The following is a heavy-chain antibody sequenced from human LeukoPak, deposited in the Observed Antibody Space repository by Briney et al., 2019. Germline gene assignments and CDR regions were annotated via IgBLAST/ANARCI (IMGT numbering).Heavy chain of an antibody. CDR2: IYYSGST. Sequence: SETLSLTCTVSGGSISSSSYYWSWIRQPPGKGLEWIGYIYYSGSTNYNPSLKSRVTISVDTSKNQFSLRLNSVTAADTAVYYCARVIAVAGGVPPRYFDYWGQGTLVTVSS. V-gene: IGHV4-61*01. CDR1: GGSISSSSYY. D-gene: IGHD6-19*01. J-gene: IGHJ4*02. CDR3: ARVIAVAGGVPPRYFDY.